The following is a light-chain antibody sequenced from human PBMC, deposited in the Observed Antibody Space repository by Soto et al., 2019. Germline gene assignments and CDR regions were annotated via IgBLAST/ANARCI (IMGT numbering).Light chain of an antibody. CDR2: GAS. V-gene: IGKV3-20*01. CDR3: QQYGGSRWT. Sequence: VLTQAPGTLSLSPGERATLSCRASQSVSSTYLAWYQQKPGQAPRLLIYGASNRATGIPDRFSGSGSGTDFTLTISRLEPEDFAVYYCQQYGGSRWTFGQGTKVDIK. J-gene: IGKJ1*01. CDR1: QSVSSTY.